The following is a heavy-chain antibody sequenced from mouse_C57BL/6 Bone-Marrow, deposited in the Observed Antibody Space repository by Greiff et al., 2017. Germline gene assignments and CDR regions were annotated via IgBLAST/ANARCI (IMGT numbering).Heavy chain of an antibody. J-gene: IGHJ3*01. CDR3: ASGTVDDYDKDWSAY. V-gene: IGHV1-81*01. D-gene: IGHD2-4*01. Sequence: QVQLQQSGAELARPGASVKLSCKASGYTFTSYGISWVKQRTGQGLEWIGEIYPRSGNTYYNEKFKGKATLTADKSSSTACMELRSLTSEDSAVYVCASGTVDDYDKDWSAYWGQGTLVTVSA. CDR1: GYTFTSYG. CDR2: IYPRSGNT.